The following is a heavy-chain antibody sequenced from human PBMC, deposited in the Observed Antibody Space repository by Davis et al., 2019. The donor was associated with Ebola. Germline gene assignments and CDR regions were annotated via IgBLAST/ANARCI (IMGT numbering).Heavy chain of an antibody. Sequence: ASVKVSCKASGYTFTGYYMHWVRQAPGQGLEWMGIINPSGGSTSYAQKFQGRVTMTRDTSTSTVYMELSSLRSEDTAVYYCARVELERGIDYWGQGTLVTVSS. CDR3: ARVELERGIDY. CDR2: INPSGGST. V-gene: IGHV1-46*01. CDR1: GYTFTGYY. J-gene: IGHJ4*02. D-gene: IGHD1-1*01.